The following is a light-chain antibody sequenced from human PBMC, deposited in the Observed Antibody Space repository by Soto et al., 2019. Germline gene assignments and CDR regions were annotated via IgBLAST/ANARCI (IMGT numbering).Light chain of an antibody. Sequence: QSVLTKPPSVSWSPGQSVTISCTGTSTDFVSYNRVSWYQQPPGTAPKLIIYEASNRPSGVPDRFSRSKSGNTASLTISGLQAADEADYYCSLYTSENTYVFGTGTKVTDL. J-gene: IGLJ1*01. CDR1: STDFVSYNR. CDR2: EAS. CDR3: SLYTSENTYV. V-gene: IGLV2-18*01.